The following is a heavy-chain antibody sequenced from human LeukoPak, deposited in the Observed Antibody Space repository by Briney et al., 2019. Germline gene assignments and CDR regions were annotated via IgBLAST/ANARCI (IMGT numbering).Heavy chain of an antibody. D-gene: IGHD3-16*01. V-gene: IGHV3-53*01. J-gene: IGHJ3*02. CDR3: ARYSIGRYDYIWGSSRHDAFDI. Sequence: GGSLRLSCAASGFTVSSNYMSWVRQAPGKGLEWVSVIYSGGSTYYADSVKGRFTISRDNSKNTLYLQMNSLRAEDTAVYYCARYSIGRYDYIWGSSRHDAFDIWGQGTMVTVSS. CDR2: IYSGGST. CDR1: GFTVSSNY.